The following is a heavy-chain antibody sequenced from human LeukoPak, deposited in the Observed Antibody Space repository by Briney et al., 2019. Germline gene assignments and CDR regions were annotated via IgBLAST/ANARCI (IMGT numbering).Heavy chain of an antibody. CDR2: ISVSSGTT. J-gene: IGHJ4*02. V-gene: IGHV1-18*01. CDR3: ARDVSRGYMDY. Sequence: GASVKVSCKASGYTFSDYGVTWVRQAPGQGLEWMGWISVSSGTTTYAEVFQGRLTLTTDASTNTAFMDLTSLTSDDTAVYYCARDVSRGYMDYWGQGSLVTVAS. CDR1: GYTFSDYG.